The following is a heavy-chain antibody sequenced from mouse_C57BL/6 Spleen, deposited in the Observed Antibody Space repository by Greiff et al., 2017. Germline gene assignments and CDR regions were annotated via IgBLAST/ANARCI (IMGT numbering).Heavy chain of an antibody. D-gene: IGHD2-4*01. CDR3: ARVYDYDDGYYFDY. CDR2: IYPGGGYT. Sequence: VQLQQSGAELVRPGTSVKMSCKASGYTFTNYWIGWAKQRPGHGLEWIGDIYPGGGYTNYNEKFKGKATLTADKSSSTAYMQFSSLTSEDSAIYYCARVYDYDDGYYFDYWGQGTTLTVSS. J-gene: IGHJ2*01. CDR1: GYTFTNYW. V-gene: IGHV1-63*01.